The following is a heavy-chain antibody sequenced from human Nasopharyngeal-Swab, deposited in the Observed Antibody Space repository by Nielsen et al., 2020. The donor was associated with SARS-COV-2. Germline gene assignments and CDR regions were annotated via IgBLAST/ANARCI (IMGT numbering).Heavy chain of an antibody. J-gene: IGHJ4*02. D-gene: IGHD3-16*01. Sequence: GESLKISCAASGFTFSSYAMHWVRQAPGKGLEWVAVISYDGSNKYYAVSVKGRFTISRDNSKKQLYLQMTSLRAENTAVYYCAREYRVADYDYVWGSSGLPFDYWGQGTLVTVSS. CDR3: AREYRVADYDYVWGSSGLPFDY. CDR1: GFTFSSYA. V-gene: IGHV3-30-3*01. CDR2: ISYDGSNK.